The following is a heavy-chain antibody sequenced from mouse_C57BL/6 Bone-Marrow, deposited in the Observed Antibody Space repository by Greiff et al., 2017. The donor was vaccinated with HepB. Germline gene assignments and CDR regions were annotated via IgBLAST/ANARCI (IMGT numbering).Heavy chain of an antibody. D-gene: IGHD1-1*01. V-gene: IGHV1-69*01. CDR1: GYTFTSYW. CDR3: ARRVYYYGSSYFDY. CDR2: IDPSDSYT. Sequence: QVQLQQPGAELVMPGASVKLSCKASGYTFTSYWMNWVQQRPGQGLEWIGEIDPSDSYTNSNQKFKCKSTLTVNKTSSTAYMQLSSLTSEDSAVYYCARRVYYYGSSYFDYWGQGTTLTVSS. J-gene: IGHJ2*01.